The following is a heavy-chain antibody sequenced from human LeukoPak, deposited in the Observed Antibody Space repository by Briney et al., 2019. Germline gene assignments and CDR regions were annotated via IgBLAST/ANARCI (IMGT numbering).Heavy chain of an antibody. J-gene: IGHJ4*02. V-gene: IGHV3-7*01. CDR1: GFTFSDYW. CDR2: IKQDGSEK. D-gene: IGHD2-21*02. Sequence: TGGSLRLSCAASGFTFSDYWMTWVRQAPGKGLEWVANIKQDGSEKYYVDSVKGRFTISRDNAMNSLYLQMNSLRAEDTAVYYCARDILAYCGGDCYSTPLSEYWGQGTLVTVSS. CDR3: ARDILAYCGGDCYSTPLSEY.